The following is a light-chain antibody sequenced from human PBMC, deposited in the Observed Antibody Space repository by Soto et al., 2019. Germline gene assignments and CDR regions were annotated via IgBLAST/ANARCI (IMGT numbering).Light chain of an antibody. CDR2: KVS. CDR1: QSLVHSDGKTY. J-gene: IGKJ2*01. Sequence: DILMTQTPLSSPVTRGQPASISCRSVQSLVHSDGKTYLCWLHQRPGQPPRLLIYKVSHRLSGVPDRFSGSGAETHFTPKISRVEAEDVGVYYCMHGTQLPHYTLRQGTKVDIK. V-gene: IGKV2-24*01. CDR3: MHGTQLPHYT.